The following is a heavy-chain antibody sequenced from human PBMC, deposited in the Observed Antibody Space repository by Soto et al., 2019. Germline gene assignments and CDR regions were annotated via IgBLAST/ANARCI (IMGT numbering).Heavy chain of an antibody. CDR2: IYYSGST. Sequence: PSETLSLTCTVTGGPISSSGDYWGWVRQTPGKGLEWIGSIYYSGSTYYNPSLKSRVTISVDTSKNQFSLKLSSVTAADTAVYYCARQVYYDFWSGYPEPDYYYYMDVWGKGTTVTVSS. J-gene: IGHJ6*03. CDR3: ARQVYYDFWSGYPEPDYYYYMDV. V-gene: IGHV4-39*01. D-gene: IGHD3-3*01. CDR1: GGPISSSGDY.